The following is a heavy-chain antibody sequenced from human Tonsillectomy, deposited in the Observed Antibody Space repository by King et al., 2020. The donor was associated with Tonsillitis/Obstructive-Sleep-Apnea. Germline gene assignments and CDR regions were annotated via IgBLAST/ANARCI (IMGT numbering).Heavy chain of an antibody. D-gene: IGHD5-18*01. CDR1: GGSFSAYY. CDR2: IIDSGGT. CDR3: ARGSYSYNDMDV. J-gene: IGHJ6*02. Sequence: VQLQQWGAGLLKPSETLSLTCAVYGGSFSAYYWNWIRQPPGKGLEWIGEIIDSGGTNYNPTLKSRVTLSVDTSKNQFSLNLSSVTAADTAVYYCARGSYSYNDMDVWGQGTTVTVSS. V-gene: IGHV4-34*01.